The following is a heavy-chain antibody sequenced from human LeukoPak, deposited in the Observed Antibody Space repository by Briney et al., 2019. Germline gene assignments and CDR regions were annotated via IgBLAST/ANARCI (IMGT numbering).Heavy chain of an antibody. J-gene: IGHJ4*02. CDR1: GFTFSSYS. CDR2: ISSSSSTI. V-gene: IGHV3-48*01. D-gene: IGHD2-2*01. CDR3: ATAIRVEDIVVVPAVFDY. Sequence: GGSLRLSCAASGFTFSSYSMNWVRQAPGKGLEWVSYISSSSSTIYYADSVKGRFTISRDNAKNSLYLQMNSLRAEDTAVYYCATAIRVEDIVVVPAVFDYWGQGTLVTVSP.